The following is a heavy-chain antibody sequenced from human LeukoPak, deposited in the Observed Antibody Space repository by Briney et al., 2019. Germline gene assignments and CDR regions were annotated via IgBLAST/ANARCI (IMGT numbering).Heavy chain of an antibody. CDR3: ARRAAARPRYFDL. V-gene: IGHV4-39*01. CDR1: GGSISSSSYY. J-gene: IGHJ2*01. D-gene: IGHD6-6*01. Sequence: SETLPLTCTVSGGSISSSSYYWGWIRQPPGKGLEWIGSIYYSGSTYYNPSLKSRVTISVDTSKNQFSLKLSSVTAADTAVYYCARRAAARPRYFDLWGRGTLVTVSS. CDR2: IYYSGST.